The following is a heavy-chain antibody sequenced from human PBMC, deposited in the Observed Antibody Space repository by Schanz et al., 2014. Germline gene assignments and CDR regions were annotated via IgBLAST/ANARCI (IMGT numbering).Heavy chain of an antibody. CDR1: GITFSGYS. J-gene: IGHJ6*03. CDR2: VWSDGNTK. D-gene: IGHD2-15*01. V-gene: IGHV3-33*08. CDR3: ARDAVALVPEYFMDV. Sequence: VQLVESGGGLAQPGGSLRLSCAASGITFSGYSMNWVRQAPGQGLEWVALVWSDGNTKYYVDSVKGRFTISRDNSMNTLHLQMDGLRVEDTAVYYCARDAVALVPEYFMDVWGKGTPVTVSS.